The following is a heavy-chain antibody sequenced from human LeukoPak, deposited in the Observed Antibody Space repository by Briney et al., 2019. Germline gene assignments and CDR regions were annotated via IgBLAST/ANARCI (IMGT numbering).Heavy chain of an antibody. D-gene: IGHD2-21*02. CDR3: ARQGRIVVVTTTHDAFDI. CDR2: IYPGESDA. V-gene: IGHV5-51*01. CDR1: GYSFTTYW. J-gene: IGHJ3*02. Sequence: GESLTISCTGFGYSFTTYWIGWVRQLPGRGLEWMGIIYPGESDARYSPSLQAQVTMSVDKSISTAYLQWSSLKASDTAMYYCARQGRIVVVTTTHDAFDIWGQGTMVTVSS.